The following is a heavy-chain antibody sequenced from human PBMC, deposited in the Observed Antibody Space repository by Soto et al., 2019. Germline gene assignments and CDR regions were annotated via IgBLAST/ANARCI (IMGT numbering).Heavy chain of an antibody. V-gene: IGHV4-59*07. J-gene: IGHJ4*02. D-gene: IGHD6-13*01. CDR1: GGSSSSTY. CDR2: VYNSGST. CDR3: ARYRREAVAGYTLDN. Sequence: PSDTLSLSCAVSGGSSSSTYWTWIRKPTGKGLEWIGYVYNSGSTNYNPSLKSRVTISEDTSKSQFSLKVNSMTAADTAVYYCARYRREAVAGYTLDNWGQGILVTVSS.